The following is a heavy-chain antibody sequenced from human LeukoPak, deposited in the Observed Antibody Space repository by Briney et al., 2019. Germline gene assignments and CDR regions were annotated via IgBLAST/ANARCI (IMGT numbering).Heavy chain of an antibody. CDR1: GFTVSSNY. CDR3: ARGIMITFGGVPDAFDI. Sequence: PGGSLRLSCAASGFTVSSNYMSWVRQAPGKGLEWVSAISGSGGSTYYADSVKGRFTISRDNSKNTLYLQMNSLRAEDTAVYYCARGIMITFGGVPDAFDIWGQGTMVTVSS. D-gene: IGHD3-16*01. J-gene: IGHJ3*02. V-gene: IGHV3-23*01. CDR2: ISGSGGST.